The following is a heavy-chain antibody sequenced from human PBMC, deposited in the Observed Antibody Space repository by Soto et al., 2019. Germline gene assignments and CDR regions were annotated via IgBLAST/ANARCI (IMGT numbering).Heavy chain of an antibody. CDR2: IWYDGSNK. CDR3: ARDAYGGNSGYFQH. J-gene: IGHJ1*01. D-gene: IGHD4-17*01. V-gene: IGHV3-33*01. CDR1: GFTFSSYG. Sequence: QVQLVESGGGVVQPGRSLRLSCAASGFTFSSYGMHWVRQAPGKGLEWVTVIWYDGSNKYYADSVKGRFTISRDNSKNTLYLQMNSLRAEDTAVYYCARDAYGGNSGYFQHWGQGTLVTVSS.